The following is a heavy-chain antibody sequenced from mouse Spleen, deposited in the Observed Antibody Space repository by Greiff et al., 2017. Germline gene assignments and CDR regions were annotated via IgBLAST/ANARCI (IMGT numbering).Heavy chain of an antibody. J-gene: IGHJ2*01. V-gene: IGHV1-69*01. CDR3: ARSRGRTDSDY. CDR2: IDPSDSYT. D-gene: IGHD4-1*01. Sequence: QVQLKQPGAELVMPGASVKLSCKASGYTFTSYWMHWVKQRPGQGLEWIGEIDPSDSYTNYNQKFKGKATLTVDKSSSTAYMQLSSLTSEDSAVYYCARSRGRTDSDYWGQGTTLTVSS. CDR1: GYTFTSYW.